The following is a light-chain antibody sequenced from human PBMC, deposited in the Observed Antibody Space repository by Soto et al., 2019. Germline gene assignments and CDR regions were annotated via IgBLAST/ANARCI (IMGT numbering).Light chain of an antibody. Sequence: AIRMTQSPSSLSASTGDRVTITCRASQGISSNLAWYQQKPGKAPKLLIYAASTLQSGDPSRFSGSGSGTDFTLTISCLQSEDFATYYFQQYYSFPLTFGQGTEVEIK. V-gene: IGKV1-8*01. J-gene: IGKJ1*01. CDR2: AAS. CDR1: QGISSN. CDR3: QQYYSFPLT.